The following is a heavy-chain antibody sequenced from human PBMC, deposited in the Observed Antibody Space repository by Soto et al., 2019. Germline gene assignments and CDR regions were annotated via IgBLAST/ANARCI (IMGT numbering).Heavy chain of an antibody. Sequence: SSVKVACKTAGYAFRSYDFSWVRQAPGQGLEWMGIINPSGGSTSYAQKFQGRVTMTRDTSTSTVYMELSSLRSEDTAVYYCARERSDMNWFDPWGQGTVVTVSS. V-gene: IGHV1-46*01. CDR3: ARERSDMNWFDP. CDR2: INPSGGST. CDR1: GYAFRSYD. J-gene: IGHJ5*02.